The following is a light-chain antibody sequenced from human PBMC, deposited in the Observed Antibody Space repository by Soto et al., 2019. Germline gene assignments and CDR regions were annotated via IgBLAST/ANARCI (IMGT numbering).Light chain of an antibody. J-gene: IGKJ1*01. CDR1: QSINTY. CDR3: QQTYTTHWT. Sequence: DIQMTQSPSSLSASVGDKVTITCRASQSINTYLSWYQKKPGEPPNLLLYTSSSLRSGVPSRFSGSGSGTDFTLTISSLQPEDFATYYCQQTYTTHWTFGQGTKVEIK. V-gene: IGKV1-39*01. CDR2: TSS.